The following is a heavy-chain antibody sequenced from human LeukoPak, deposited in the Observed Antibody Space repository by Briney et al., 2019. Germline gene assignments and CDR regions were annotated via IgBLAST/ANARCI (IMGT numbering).Heavy chain of an antibody. J-gene: IGHJ5*02. D-gene: IGHD6-13*01. CDR2: IYYSGST. CDR1: GGSISGYY. V-gene: IGHV4-59*01. Sequence: PSETLSLTCTVTGGSISGYYLSWIRQPPGKGLEWIGCIYYSGSTNYNPSLKSRVTISVDTSKNQFSLKLSSVTAADTAVYSCATTVRAAAGSGWFDPWGQGTLVTVSS. CDR3: ATTVRAAAGSGWFDP.